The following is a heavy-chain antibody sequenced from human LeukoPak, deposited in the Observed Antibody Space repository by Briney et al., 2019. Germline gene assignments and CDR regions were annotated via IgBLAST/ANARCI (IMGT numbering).Heavy chain of an antibody. V-gene: IGHV3-49*04. D-gene: IGHD4-17*01. J-gene: IGHJ4*02. CDR1: GFTFNNYG. CDR3: TRGLYDYGDYEVDY. CDR2: IRSKAYGGTT. Sequence: GGSLRLSCAASGFTFNNYGMHWVRQAPGKGLEWVGFIRSKAYGGTTEYAASVKGRFTTSRDDSKSIAYLQMNSLKTEDTAVYYCTRGLYDYGDYEVDYWGQGTLVTVSS.